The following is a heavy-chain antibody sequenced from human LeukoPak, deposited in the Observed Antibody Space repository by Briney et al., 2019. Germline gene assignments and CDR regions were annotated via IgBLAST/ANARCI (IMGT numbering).Heavy chain of an antibody. CDR1: GFTFRSYD. CDR3: TKGPSGIAVAGSPKYFQH. D-gene: IGHD6-19*01. J-gene: IGHJ1*01. V-gene: IGHV3-9*01. Sequence: GGSLRLSCAASGFTFRSYDMHWVRQATGKGLEWVSGISWNSGSIDYADSVKGRFTISRDNSKDSLYLQMNSLRAEDTALYYCTKGPSGIAVAGSPKYFQHWGQGTLVTVSS. CDR2: ISWNSGSI.